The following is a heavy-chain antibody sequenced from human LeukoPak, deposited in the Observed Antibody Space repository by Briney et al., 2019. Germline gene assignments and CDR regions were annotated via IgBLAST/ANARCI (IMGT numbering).Heavy chain of an antibody. J-gene: IGHJ4*02. CDR2: AYYSGST. CDR3: ARDEFGELPFDY. CDR1: GGSISSHY. V-gene: IGHV4-59*11. D-gene: IGHD3-10*01. Sequence: SETLSLTCTVSGGSISSHYWSWIRQPPGKGLEWIGDAYYSGSTNFNPSLKSRVTISIDTSRNQFSLKLSSVTAADTAVYYCARDEFGELPFDYWGQGTLVTVSS.